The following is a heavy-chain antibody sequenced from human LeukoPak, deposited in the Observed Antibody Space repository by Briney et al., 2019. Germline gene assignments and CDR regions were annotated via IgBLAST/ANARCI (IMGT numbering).Heavy chain of an antibody. V-gene: IGHV3-30-3*01. CDR1: GFTFSSYA. Sequence: PGGSLRLSCAASGFTFSSYAMHWVRQAPGKGLEWVAVISYDGSNKYYADSVKGRFTISRDNSKNTLYLQMNSLRAEDTAVYYCASSGWFGELFRFDPWGQGTLVTVSS. CDR2: ISYDGSNK. J-gene: IGHJ5*02. CDR3: ASSGWFGELFRFDP. D-gene: IGHD3-10*01.